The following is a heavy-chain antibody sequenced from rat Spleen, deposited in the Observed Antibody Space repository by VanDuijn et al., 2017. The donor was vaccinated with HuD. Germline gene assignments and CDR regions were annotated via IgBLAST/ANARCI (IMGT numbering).Heavy chain of an antibody. V-gene: IGHV5-29*01. J-gene: IGHJ2*01. CDR2: ISYGDRFGHRST. D-gene: IGHD1-9*01. CDR3: ARRHYGYTDYFDY. Sequence: EVQLVESGGGLVQPGRSLKLSCAASGFTFSDYGMAWVRQTPTKGLEWVATISYGDRFGHRSTYYRDSVKGRITISRDNANSTLSLQMDSLRSEDTATYYCARRHYGYTDYFDYWGQGVMVTVSS. CDR1: GFTFSDYG.